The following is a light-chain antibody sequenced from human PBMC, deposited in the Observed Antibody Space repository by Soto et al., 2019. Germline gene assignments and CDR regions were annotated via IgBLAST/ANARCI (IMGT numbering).Light chain of an antibody. CDR1: SSNIGSSS. CDR2: SNN. J-gene: IGLJ3*02. Sequence: QSLLTQPPSASGTPGQRVTISCSGSSSNIGSSSVNWYQQLPGTAPKVLIYSNNQRPSGVPDRFSGSKSGTSASLAISGLQSEDEADYYCAAWEDSLNGWVFVGGTKLTVL. V-gene: IGLV1-44*01. CDR3: AAWEDSLNGWV.